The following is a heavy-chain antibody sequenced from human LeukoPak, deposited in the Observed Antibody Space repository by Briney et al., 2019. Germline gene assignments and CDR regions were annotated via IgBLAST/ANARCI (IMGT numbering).Heavy chain of an antibody. V-gene: IGHV4-39*01. Sequence: SETLSLTCTVSGGSISSSSYYWGWIRQPPGKGLEWIGSIYYSGSTYYNPSLKSRVTISVDTSKNQFSLKLSSVTAADMAVYYCARQRTYYYDSSGYYPHYFDYWGQGTLVTVSS. CDR1: GGSISSSSYY. J-gene: IGHJ4*02. D-gene: IGHD3-22*01. CDR2: IYYSGST. CDR3: ARQRTYYYDSSGYYPHYFDY.